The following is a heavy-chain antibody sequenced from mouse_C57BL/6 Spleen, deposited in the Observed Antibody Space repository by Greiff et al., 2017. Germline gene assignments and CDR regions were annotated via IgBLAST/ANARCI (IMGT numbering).Heavy chain of an antibody. CDR1: GYTFTSSW. CDR3: ARSRPPCYFDV. V-gene: IGHV1-50*01. J-gene: IGHJ1*03. Sequence: QVQLQQSGAELVKPGASVKLSCKASGYTFTSSWMQWVKQRPGQGLEWIGEIDPSDSYTNYNQKFKGKATLTVDTSSSTAYMQLSSLTYEDSAVYYCARSRPPCYFDVWGTGTTVTVAS. CDR2: IDPSDSYT.